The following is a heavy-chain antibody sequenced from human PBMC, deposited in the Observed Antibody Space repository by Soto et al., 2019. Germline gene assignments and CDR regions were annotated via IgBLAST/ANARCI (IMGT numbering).Heavy chain of an antibody. J-gene: IGHJ6*02. Sequence: GGSLRLSCAASGFTFSSYAMSWVRQAPGKGLEWVSAISGSGGSTYYADSVKGRFTISRYNSKNTLYLQMNSLRAEDTAVYYCAKDSGGNSEGYYYYGMDVWGQGTTVTVSS. D-gene: IGHD2-21*02. CDR3: AKDSGGNSEGYYYYGMDV. V-gene: IGHV3-23*01. CDR2: ISGSGGST. CDR1: GFTFSSYA.